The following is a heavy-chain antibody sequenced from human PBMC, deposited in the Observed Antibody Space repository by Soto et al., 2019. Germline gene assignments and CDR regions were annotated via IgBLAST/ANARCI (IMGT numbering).Heavy chain of an antibody. Sequence: PSQTLSLTCAISGDSVSSNSAGWNWIRQTPSRGLEWLGRTYYRSKWYFNYAVSVESRITINPDTSKKQFSLQLSSVTTDDTAVYYCARGSWDDVSGHYYMDVWGKGTTVTVSS. D-gene: IGHD1-1*01. CDR1: GDSVSSNSAG. J-gene: IGHJ6*03. CDR2: TYYRSKWYF. CDR3: ARGSWDDVSGHYYMDV. V-gene: IGHV6-1*01.